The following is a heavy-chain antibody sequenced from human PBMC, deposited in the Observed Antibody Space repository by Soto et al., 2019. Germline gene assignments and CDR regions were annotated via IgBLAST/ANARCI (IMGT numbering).Heavy chain of an antibody. CDR3: ARANTAPMDYYYYGMDV. Sequence: SETLSLTCAVSGGSISSSNWWSWVRQPPGKGLEWIGEIYHSGSTNYNPSLKSRVTISVDKSKDQFSLKLSSVTAADTAVYYCARANTAPMDYYYYGMDVWGQGTTVTVS. CDR1: GGSISSSNW. J-gene: IGHJ6*02. D-gene: IGHD2-2*01. CDR2: IYHSGST. V-gene: IGHV4-4*02.